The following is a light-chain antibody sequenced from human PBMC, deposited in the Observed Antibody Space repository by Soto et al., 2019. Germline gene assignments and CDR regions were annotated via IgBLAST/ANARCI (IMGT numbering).Light chain of an antibody. J-gene: IGKJ2*01. CDR2: ATS. Sequence: EIVLTQSPGTLSLSPGERATLSCRASQSVTSNYLAWYQQRPGQAPRLLIFATSSRATGIPDKFSGSGSGTDFTLTISRLEPDDFAEYYCQQYGNFPYTFGQGTKLEIK. CDR3: QQYGNFPYT. CDR1: QSVTSNY. V-gene: IGKV3-20*01.